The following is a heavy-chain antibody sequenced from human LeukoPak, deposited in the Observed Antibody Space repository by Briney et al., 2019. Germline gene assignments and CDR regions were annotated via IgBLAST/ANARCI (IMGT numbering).Heavy chain of an antibody. V-gene: IGHV4-34*01. D-gene: IGHD5-12*01. CDR3: AKGWLPSSTPFDY. Sequence: SETLSLTCAVYGGSFSGYYWSWIRQPPGKGLEWIGEINHSGSTNYNPSLKSRVTISVDTSKNQFSLKLSSVTAADTAVYYCAKGWLPSSTPFDYWGQGTLVTVS. CDR1: GGSFSGYY. CDR2: INHSGST. J-gene: IGHJ4*02.